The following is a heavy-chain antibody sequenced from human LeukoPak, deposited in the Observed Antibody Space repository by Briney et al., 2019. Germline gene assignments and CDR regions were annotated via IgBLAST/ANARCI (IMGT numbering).Heavy chain of an antibody. CDR3: VRDSNMGTPYYGSGSFTAYYFDY. V-gene: IGHV4-4*07. CDR1: GGPISSYY. Sequence: TSETLSLTCTVSGGPISSYYWSWIRQPAGKGLEWIGRIYTSGSTNYNPSLKSRVTMSVDTSKNQFTLKLSSVTAADTAVYYCVRDSNMGTPYYGSGSFTAYYFDYWGQGTLVTVSS. J-gene: IGHJ4*02. D-gene: IGHD3-10*01. CDR2: IYTSGST.